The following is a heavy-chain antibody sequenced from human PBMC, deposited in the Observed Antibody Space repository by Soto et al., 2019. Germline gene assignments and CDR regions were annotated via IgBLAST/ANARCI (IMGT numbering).Heavy chain of an antibody. Sequence: PSETLSLTCTVSGGSISSYYWSWIRQPPGKGLEWIGYIYYSGSTNYNPSLKSRVTISVDTSKNQFSLKLSSVTAADTAVYYCARGGCSGGSCAFDYWGQGTLVTV. J-gene: IGHJ4*02. D-gene: IGHD2-15*01. V-gene: IGHV4-59*01. CDR3: ARGGCSGGSCAFDY. CDR1: GGSISSYY. CDR2: IYYSGST.